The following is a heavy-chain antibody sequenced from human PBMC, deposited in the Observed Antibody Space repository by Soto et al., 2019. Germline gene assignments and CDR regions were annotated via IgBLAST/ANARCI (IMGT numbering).Heavy chain of an antibody. D-gene: IGHD3-22*01. V-gene: IGHV3-73*02. CDR3: TSSALIDYYYYSGMDV. CDR2: IRSKANSYAT. J-gene: IGHJ6*02. CDR1: GFTFSGSA. Sequence: EVQLVESGGGLVQPGGSLKLSCAASGFTFSGSAMHWVRQASGKGLEWVGRIRSKANSYATAYAASVKGRFTISRDDSKNTAYLQINSLKTEDTAVYYCTSSALIDYYYYSGMDVWGQGTTVTVSS.